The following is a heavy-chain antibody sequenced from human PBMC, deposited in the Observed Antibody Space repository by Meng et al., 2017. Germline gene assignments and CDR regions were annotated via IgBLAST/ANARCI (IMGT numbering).Heavy chain of an antibody. V-gene: IGHV3-21*01. CDR1: GLSFSSYS. CDR3: ARGAGAYSSGWYYDY. Sequence: VQGVVAVGGRVKPGGSRRLSWAASGLSFSSYSMNWVRQAPGKGLEWVSSISSSSSYIYYADSVKGRFTISRDNAKNSLYLQMNSLRAEDTAVYYCARGAGAYSSGWYYDYWGQGTLVTVSS. J-gene: IGHJ4*02. D-gene: IGHD6-19*01. CDR2: ISSSSSYI.